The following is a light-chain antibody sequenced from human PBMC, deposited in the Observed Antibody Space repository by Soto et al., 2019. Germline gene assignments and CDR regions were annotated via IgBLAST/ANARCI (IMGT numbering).Light chain of an antibody. J-gene: IGKJ3*01. CDR2: ASS. V-gene: IGKV1-39*01. CDR3: QQSYSVPIT. Sequence: DIQMTQSPYSLFASVGDRVIISCRASHSINSYLNWYQEKPGEAPKTLIYASSILQSGAPSSFSVSGPRTEFSLTISSLQTEDFAIYSCQQSYSVPITFVPGTTVDVK. CDR1: HSINSY.